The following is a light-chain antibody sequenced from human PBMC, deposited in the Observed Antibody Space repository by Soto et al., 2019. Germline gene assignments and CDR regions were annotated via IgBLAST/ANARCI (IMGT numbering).Light chain of an antibody. CDR1: QSITRN. J-gene: IGKJ1*01. V-gene: IGKV3-15*01. CDR3: QQYNNWPRT. Sequence: EIVMTQSPATLSVSPGERATLSCRASQSITRNLAWYQQSPGQAPRLLIYGASTRATGIPARFSGSGSGTEFTLTINSLQSEDFAVHYCQQYNNWPRTFGQGTKVDI. CDR2: GAS.